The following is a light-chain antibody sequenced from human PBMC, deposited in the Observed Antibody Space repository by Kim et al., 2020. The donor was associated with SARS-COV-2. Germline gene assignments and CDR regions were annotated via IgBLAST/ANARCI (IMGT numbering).Light chain of an antibody. CDR3: QHYNSLPLT. Sequence: VSPGERATLSCRASQSVGSNLAWYQQKPGQAPRLLIFGASTRVAGIPARFSGSGSGTDFTLTISSLQSEDFALYYCQHYNSLPLTFGPGTKVDIE. J-gene: IGKJ3*01. CDR2: GAS. V-gene: IGKV3-15*01. CDR1: QSVGSN.